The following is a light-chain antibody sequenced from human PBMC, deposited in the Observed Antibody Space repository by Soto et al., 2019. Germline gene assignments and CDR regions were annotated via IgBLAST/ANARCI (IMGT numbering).Light chain of an antibody. CDR1: QSISSW. Sequence: DIQMTQSPSTLSASVGDRLTITCRASQSISSWLAWYQQKPGKAPKLLIYDASSLESGVPSRFSGSGSGTEFTLTISSLQPDDFATYYCQQYKSYPWTFGQGTKVDIK. CDR2: DAS. CDR3: QQYKSYPWT. J-gene: IGKJ1*01. V-gene: IGKV1-5*01.